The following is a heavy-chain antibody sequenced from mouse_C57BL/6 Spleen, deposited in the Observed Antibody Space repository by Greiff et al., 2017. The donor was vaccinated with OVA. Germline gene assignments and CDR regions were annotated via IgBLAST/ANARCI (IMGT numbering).Heavy chain of an antibody. V-gene: IGHV1-69*01. J-gene: IGHJ3*01. D-gene: IGHD1-1*01. CDR2: IDPSDSYT. CDR1: GYTFTSYW. CDR3: ARSGGSSYPFAY. Sequence: QVQLQQPGAELVMPGASVKLSCKASGYTFTSYWMHWVKQRPGQGLEWIGEIDPSDSYTNYNQKFKGKSTLTVDKSSSTAYMQLSSLTSEDSAVYYCARSGGSSYPFAYWGQGTLVTVSA.